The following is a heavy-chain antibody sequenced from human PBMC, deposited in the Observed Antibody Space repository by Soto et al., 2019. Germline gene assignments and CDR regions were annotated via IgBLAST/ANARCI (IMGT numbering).Heavy chain of an antibody. CDR2: IIPILDVA. D-gene: IGHD3-10*01. J-gene: IGHJ6*02. CDR3: AQLWFGELWHGMDV. CDR1: GGDFNSYT. Sequence: QLVQPRAEVKKPGSSVKVSCKASGGDFNSYTISWVRQAPGQGPEWMGTIIPILDVAKNAQKFQGRVTITADKSTSTVYMELRSLRSDDTAIYYCAQLWFGELWHGMDVWGQGTTVTVSS. V-gene: IGHV1-69*02.